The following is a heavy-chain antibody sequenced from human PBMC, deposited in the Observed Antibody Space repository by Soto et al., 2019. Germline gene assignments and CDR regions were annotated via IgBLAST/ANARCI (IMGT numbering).Heavy chain of an antibody. V-gene: IGHV1-18*01. CDR1: GYSFMKYG. CDR2: ISPYSGYT. J-gene: IGHJ4*02. Sequence: GASVKVSCKGFGYSFMKYGINWVRQAPGQGLEWVGWISPYSGYTHSAQKFHGRLTLTTDTAASTAYMELRILRSADTALYYCAREDSVLIPAAQPSSFDSWGQGTLVPVSS. CDR3: AREDSVLIPAAQPSSFDS. D-gene: IGHD2-2*01.